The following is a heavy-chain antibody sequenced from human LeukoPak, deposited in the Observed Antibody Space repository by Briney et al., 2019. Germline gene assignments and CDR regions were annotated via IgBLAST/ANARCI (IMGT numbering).Heavy chain of an antibody. CDR2: ISGSGGST. CDR3: ARGSYSGSYD. J-gene: IGHJ4*02. V-gene: IGHV3-23*01. D-gene: IGHD1-26*01. Sequence: GGSLRLSCAASGFTFSSYAMSGVRQAPGKGLEWVSAISGSGGSTYYADSVKGRFTISRDNSKNTLHLQMNRLRVEDTAVYYCARGSYSGSYDWGQGTLVTVSP. CDR1: GFTFSSYA.